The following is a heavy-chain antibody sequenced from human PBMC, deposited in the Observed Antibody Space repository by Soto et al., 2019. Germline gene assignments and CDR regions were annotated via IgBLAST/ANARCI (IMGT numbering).Heavy chain of an antibody. D-gene: IGHD3-10*01. J-gene: IGHJ4*02. CDR1: GFSVSSTY. CDR2: MYSGGSA. Sequence: GGSLRLSCAVSGFSVSSTYMSWVRQAPGKGLEWVSVMYSGGSAYYADSVKGRFTTSRDNYENTMYLQMNSLRAEDTGVYYCANSRISMVRGLIIVPNYWGQGTLVTVSS. V-gene: IGHV3-53*01. CDR3: ANSRISMVRGLIIVPNY.